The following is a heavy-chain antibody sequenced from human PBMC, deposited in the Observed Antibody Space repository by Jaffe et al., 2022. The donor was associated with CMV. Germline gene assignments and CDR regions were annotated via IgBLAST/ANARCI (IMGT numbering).Heavy chain of an antibody. CDR2: INHSGST. Sequence: QVQLQQWGAGLLKPSETLSLTCAVYGGSFSGYYWSWIRQPPGKGLEWIGEINHSGSTNYNPSLKSRVTISVDTSKNQFSLKLSSVTAADTAVYYCARGWGGSSSSRWFDPWGQGTLVTVSS. CDR1: GGSFSGYY. CDR3: ARGWGGSSSSRWFDP. J-gene: IGHJ5*02. V-gene: IGHV4-34*01. D-gene: IGHD6-13*01.